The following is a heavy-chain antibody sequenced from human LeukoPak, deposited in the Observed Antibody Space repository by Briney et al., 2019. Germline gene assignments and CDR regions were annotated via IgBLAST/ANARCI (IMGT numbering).Heavy chain of an antibody. V-gene: IGHV4-4*07. CDR3: ARVQPLGYCSSTSFYSYYFDY. CDR2: IYTSGST. J-gene: IGHJ4*02. D-gene: IGHD2-2*01. Sequence: SSETLSLTCTVSGGSISSYYWSWIRQPAGKGLEWIGRIYTSGSTNYNPSLKSRVTMSVDTSKNQFSLKLSSVTAADTAVYYCARVQPLGYCSSTSFYSYYFDYWGQGTLVTVSS. CDR1: GGSISSYY.